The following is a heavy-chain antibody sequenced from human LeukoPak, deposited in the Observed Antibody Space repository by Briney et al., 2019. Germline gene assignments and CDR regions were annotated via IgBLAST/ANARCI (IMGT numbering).Heavy chain of an antibody. Sequence: GGSLRLSCAASGFTFSSHAMNWVRQAPGKGLEWVSTISGSGGSTYYADSVKGRFTISRDNSKNTLYLQMNSLRAEDTAVYYCAKEQAVAGSYYFDYWGQGTLVTVSS. J-gene: IGHJ4*02. CDR1: GFTFSSHA. D-gene: IGHD6-19*01. CDR2: ISGSGGST. V-gene: IGHV3-23*01. CDR3: AKEQAVAGSYYFDY.